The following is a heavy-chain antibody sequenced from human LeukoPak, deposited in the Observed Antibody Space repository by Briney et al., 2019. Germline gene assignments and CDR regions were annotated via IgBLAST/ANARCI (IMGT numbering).Heavy chain of an antibody. CDR3: ARDNDSSGYYDY. CDR1: GYTCTSYG. J-gene: IGHJ4*02. CDR2: ISAYNGNT. Sequence: ASVKVSCKASGYTCTSYGISWVRQAPGQGLEWMGWISAYNGNTNYAQKLQGRVTITTDTSTSTAYMELRSLRSDDTAVYYCARDNDSSGYYDYWGQGTLVTVSS. V-gene: IGHV1-18*01. D-gene: IGHD3-22*01.